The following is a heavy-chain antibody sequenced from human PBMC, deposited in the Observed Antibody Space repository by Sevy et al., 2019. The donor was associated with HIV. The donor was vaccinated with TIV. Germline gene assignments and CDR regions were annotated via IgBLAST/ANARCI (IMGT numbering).Heavy chain of an antibody. V-gene: IGHV3-33*04. Sequence: GGFLRLSCTTSGFTFSAYAMHWVRQAPGKGLEWVAIIWSEGAYQYHGDSVKGRFTISRDNSKNTLYLQMNSLRVEDTAMYYCARGRYYYDNAAYYAFDSWGQGTLVTVSS. CDR3: ARGRYYYDNAAYYAFDS. J-gene: IGHJ4*02. CDR1: GFTFSAYA. D-gene: IGHD3-22*01. CDR2: IWSEGAYQ.